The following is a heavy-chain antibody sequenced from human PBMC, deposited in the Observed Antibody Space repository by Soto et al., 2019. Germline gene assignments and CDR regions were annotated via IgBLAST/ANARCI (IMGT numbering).Heavy chain of an antibody. CDR1: GCSLSTSGMC. Sequence: SGPTLVNPTPTLTLTCTFSGCSLSTSGMCVSRIRQPPGKALEWLARIDWDDDKYYSTSLKTRLTISKDTSKNQVVLTMTNMDPVDTATYYCARIPGREYSGYGLAFDYWGQGTLVTVSS. J-gene: IGHJ4*02. CDR2: IDWDDDK. D-gene: IGHD5-12*01. V-gene: IGHV2-70*11. CDR3: ARIPGREYSGYGLAFDY.